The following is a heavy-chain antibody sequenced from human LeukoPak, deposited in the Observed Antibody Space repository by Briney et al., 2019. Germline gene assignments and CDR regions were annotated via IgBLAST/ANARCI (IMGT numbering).Heavy chain of an antibody. D-gene: IGHD4-23*01. V-gene: IGHV3-74*01. CDR1: GFTFSSYW. Sequence: GGSLRLSCAASGFTFSSYWMNWVRQAPGKGLVWVSRIASDGSSTTYADSVKGRFSISRDNAKNTLYLQVNSLRVEDTAVYYCARGRPHGNDYWGQGTLVTVSS. CDR2: IASDGSST. CDR3: ARGRPHGNDY. J-gene: IGHJ4*02.